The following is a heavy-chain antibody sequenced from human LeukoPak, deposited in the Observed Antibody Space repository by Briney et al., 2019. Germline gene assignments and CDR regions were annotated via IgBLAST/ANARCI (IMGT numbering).Heavy chain of an antibody. J-gene: IGHJ6*02. CDR2: ISSSGSTI. V-gene: IGHV3-11*01. Sequence: GGPLRLSCAASGFTFSDYYMSWIRQAPGKGLEWVSYISSSGSTIYYADSVKGRFTISRDNAKNSLYLQMNSLRAEDTAVYYCARREGYCSGGSCPYGMDVWGQGTTVTVSS. CDR3: ARREGYCSGGSCPYGMDV. D-gene: IGHD2-15*01. CDR1: GFTFSDYY.